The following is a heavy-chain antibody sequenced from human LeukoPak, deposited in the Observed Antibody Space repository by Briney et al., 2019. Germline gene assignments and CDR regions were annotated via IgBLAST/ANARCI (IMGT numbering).Heavy chain of an antibody. D-gene: IGHD5-18*01. CDR1: GGSFSGYY. CDR2: INHSGST. Sequence: LSETLSLTCAVYGGSFSGYYWSWIRQPPGKGLEWIGEINHSGSTNYNPSLKSRVTISVDTSKNQFSLKLSSVTAADTAVYYCARGLVDTAMVDYWGQGTLVTVSS. J-gene: IGHJ4*02. V-gene: IGHV4-34*01. CDR3: ARGLVDTAMVDY.